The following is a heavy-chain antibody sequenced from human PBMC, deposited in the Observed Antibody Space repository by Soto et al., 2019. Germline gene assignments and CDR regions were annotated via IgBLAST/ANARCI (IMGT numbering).Heavy chain of an antibody. CDR1: GFTLSYW. CDR2: IKEEGSEI. Sequence: GGSLRLSCTPSGFTLSYWMRWVRQAPGKGLEWVANIKEEGSEIQYVDSVKGRFTISRDTAKNSLYLEMNRLRVEDTAVYYCASPRAVTSGWDRWGQGTLVTVSS. D-gene: IGHD4-17*01. V-gene: IGHV3-7*01. CDR3: ASPRAVTSGWDR. J-gene: IGHJ5*02.